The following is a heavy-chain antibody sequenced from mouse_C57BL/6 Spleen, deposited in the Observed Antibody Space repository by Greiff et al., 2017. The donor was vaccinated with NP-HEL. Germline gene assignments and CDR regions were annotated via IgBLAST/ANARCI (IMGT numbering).Heavy chain of an antibody. V-gene: IGHV1-81*01. CDR3: ARYYYGSSADWYFDV. CDR2: IYPRSGNT. CDR1: GYTFTSYG. D-gene: IGHD1-1*01. J-gene: IGHJ1*03. Sequence: VQLQQSGAELARPGASVKPSCKASGYTFTSYGISWVKQRTGQGLEWIGEIYPRSGNTYYNEKFKGKATLTADKSSSTAYMELRSLTSEDSAVYFCARYYYGSSADWYFDVWGTGTTVTVSS.